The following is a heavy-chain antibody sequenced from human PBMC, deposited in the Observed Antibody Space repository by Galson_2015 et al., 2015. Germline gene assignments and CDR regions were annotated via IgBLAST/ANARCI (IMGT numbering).Heavy chain of an antibody. CDR3: AREQYRQSGYDNGNGY. Sequence: SLRLSCAASGFTFSDYYMSWIRQAPGKGLEWVSYISSGGSTTYYADSVKGRFTISRDNAKNSLHLQMNSLRAEDTAVYYCAREQYRQSGYDNGNGYWGQGTLVAVSS. V-gene: IGHV3-11*01. CDR2: ISSGGSTT. J-gene: IGHJ4*02. CDR1: GFTFSDYY. D-gene: IGHD5-12*01.